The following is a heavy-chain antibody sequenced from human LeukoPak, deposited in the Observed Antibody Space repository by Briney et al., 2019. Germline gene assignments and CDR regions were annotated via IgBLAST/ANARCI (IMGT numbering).Heavy chain of an antibody. J-gene: IGHJ3*02. Sequence: GGSLRLSCTASGLTVSGNYMTWVRQAPGKGLEWVSVIYSGGSTYYADSVKGRFTISRDSSKNTLYLQMNSPRPEDTAVYYCARDPYTSSWYWAFDIWGQGTMVTVSS. D-gene: IGHD6-13*01. V-gene: IGHV3-66*02. CDR1: GLTVSGNY. CDR3: ARDPYTSSWYWAFDI. CDR2: IYSGGST.